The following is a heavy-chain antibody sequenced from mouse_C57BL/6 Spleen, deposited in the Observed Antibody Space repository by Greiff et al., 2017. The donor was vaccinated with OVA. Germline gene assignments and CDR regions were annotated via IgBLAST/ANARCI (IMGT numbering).Heavy chain of an antibody. CDR3: AKKAPSYFDY. Sequence: QVQLKESGAELARPGASVKLSCKASGYTFTSSGISWVKQRTGQGLEWIGEIYPRSGNTYYNEKFKGKATLTADKSSSTAYMELRSLTSEDSAVYFCAKKAPSYFDYWGQGTTLTVSS. J-gene: IGHJ2*01. CDR1: GYTFTSSG. CDR2: IYPRSGNT. V-gene: IGHV1-81*01.